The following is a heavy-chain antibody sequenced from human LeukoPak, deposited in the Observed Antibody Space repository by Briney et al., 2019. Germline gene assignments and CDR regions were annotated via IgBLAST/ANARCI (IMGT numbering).Heavy chain of an antibody. CDR2: VKQDGSEK. J-gene: IGHJ6*03. CDR1: GFTFSSYW. CDR3: ARVSRVGIFGPMDV. V-gene: IGHV3-7*03. Sequence: PGGSLRLSCAASGFTFSSYWMSWVRQAPGKGLEWVANVKQDGSEKYYVDSVKGRFTISRDNAKNSLYLQMNSLRAEDTALYYCARVSRVGIFGPMDVWGKGTTVTVSS. D-gene: IGHD3-3*01.